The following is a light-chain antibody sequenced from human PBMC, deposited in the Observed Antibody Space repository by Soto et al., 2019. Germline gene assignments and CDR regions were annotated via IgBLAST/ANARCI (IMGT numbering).Light chain of an antibody. CDR3: QSYDSSLSGYV. V-gene: IGLV1-40*01. CDR1: SSNIGTGYE. CDR2: ENN. Sequence: QSVLTQPPSVPEAPGQRVTISCTGSSSNIGTGYEAHWYQQVPGTAPKLLIYENNNRPSGVPDRFSGSKSGTSASLAITGLRAEDEAEYYWQSYDSSLSGYVFGTGTKVTVL. J-gene: IGLJ1*01.